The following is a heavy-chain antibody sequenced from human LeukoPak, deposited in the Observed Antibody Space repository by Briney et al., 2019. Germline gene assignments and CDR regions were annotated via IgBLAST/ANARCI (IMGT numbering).Heavy chain of an antibody. CDR1: GYTFTSYA. J-gene: IGHJ4*02. Sequence: ASVKVSCKASGYTFTSYAISWVRQAPGQGLEWMGGIIPIFGTANYAQKFQGRVTITADESTSTAYMELSSLRSEDTAVYYCATEAGSGFARNWGQGTLVTVSS. V-gene: IGHV1-69*13. CDR2: IIPIFGTA. D-gene: IGHD6-19*01. CDR3: ATEAGSGFARN.